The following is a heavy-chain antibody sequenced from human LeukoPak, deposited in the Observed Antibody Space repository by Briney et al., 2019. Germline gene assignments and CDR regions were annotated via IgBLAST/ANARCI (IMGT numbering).Heavy chain of an antibody. J-gene: IGHJ6*02. CDR3: ATYYGDYVYYYYGMDV. D-gene: IGHD4-17*01. CDR1: GYTLTELS. V-gene: IGHV1-24*01. Sequence: GVSVKVSCKVSGYTLTELSMHWVRQAPGKGLEWMGGFDPEDGETIYAQKFQGRVTMTEDTSTDTAYMELSSLRSEDTAVYYCATYYGDYVYYYYGMDVWGQGTTVTVSS. CDR2: FDPEDGET.